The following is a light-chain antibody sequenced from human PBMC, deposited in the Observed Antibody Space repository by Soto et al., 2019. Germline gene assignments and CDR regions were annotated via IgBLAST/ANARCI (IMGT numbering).Light chain of an antibody. CDR1: SSDVGSYNL. CDR3: CSYAGSSPRNYV. V-gene: IGLV2-23*01. CDR2: EGS. J-gene: IGLJ1*01. Sequence: QSVLTQPASVSGSPGQSITISCTGTSSDVGSYNLVSWYQQHPGKAPKLMIYEGSKRPSGVSNRFSGSKSGNTASLTISGLQAEDEADYYCCSYAGSSPRNYVFGTGTKVTVL.